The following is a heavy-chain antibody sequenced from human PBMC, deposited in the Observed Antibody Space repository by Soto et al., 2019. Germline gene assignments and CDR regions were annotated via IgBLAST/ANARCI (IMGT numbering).Heavy chain of an antibody. CDR1: GFTFSGSA. Sequence: EVQLVESGGGLVQPGGSLKLSCAASGFTFSGSAMHWVRQASGKGLEWVGRMRSKGNNYATAYGASLKGRFTISRDDSKNTAYLQMNSLNTEVTAVYYCSRQASDFWSGKPQHYMDVWGKGTTVTVSS. V-gene: IGHV3-73*01. CDR3: SRQASDFWSGKPQHYMDV. J-gene: IGHJ6*03. D-gene: IGHD3-3*01. CDR2: MRSKGNNYAT.